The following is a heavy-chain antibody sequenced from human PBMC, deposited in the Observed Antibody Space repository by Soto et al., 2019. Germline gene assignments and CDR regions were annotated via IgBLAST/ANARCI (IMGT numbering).Heavy chain of an antibody. J-gene: IGHJ6*02. D-gene: IGHD3-3*01. CDR2: MNPNSGNT. CDR3: ARGLEYFYDFWSGYFRGPNYYYYGMDV. Sequence: GASVKVSCKASGYTFTSYDINWVRQATGQGLEWMGWMNPNSGNTGYAQKFQGRVTMTRNTSISTAYMELSSLRSEDTAVYYCARGLEYFYDFWSGYFRGPNYYYYGMDVWGQGTTVTVSS. V-gene: IGHV1-8*01. CDR1: GYTFTSYD.